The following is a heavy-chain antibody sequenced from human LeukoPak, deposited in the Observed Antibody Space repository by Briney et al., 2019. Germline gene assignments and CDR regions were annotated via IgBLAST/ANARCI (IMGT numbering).Heavy chain of an antibody. J-gene: IGHJ3*01. V-gene: IGHV3-21*01. CDR2: ISSSSSYI. Sequence: PGGSLRLSCAVSGFRFSDYNMNWVRQAPGKGLEWVSSISSSSSYIYYADSVKGRFTISRDNAKNSLFLQMHRLRPEDTAVYYCARDSASVGHNDGFDFWGHGTMVTVSS. CDR1: GFRFSDYN. D-gene: IGHD2-15*01. CDR3: ARDSASVGHNDGFDF.